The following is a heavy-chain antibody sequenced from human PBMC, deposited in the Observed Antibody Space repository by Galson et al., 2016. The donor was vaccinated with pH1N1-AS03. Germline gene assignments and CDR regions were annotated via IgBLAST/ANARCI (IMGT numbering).Heavy chain of an antibody. V-gene: IGHV3-74*03. D-gene: IGHD5-12*01. Sequence: SLRLSCAVSGFTFTDYWMHWVRQVPGKGPVWVSRIKSDGTSTTYTDSVKGRFTISRDNAKNTLYLQMNSLRVEDTAVYYCAREYSGFDPNDYYGMDVWGQGTTVTVSS. CDR2: IKSDGTST. CDR3: AREYSGFDPNDYYGMDV. J-gene: IGHJ6*02. CDR1: GFTFTDYW.